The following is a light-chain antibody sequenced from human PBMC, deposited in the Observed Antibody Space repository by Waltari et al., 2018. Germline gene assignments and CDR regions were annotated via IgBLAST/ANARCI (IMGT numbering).Light chain of an antibody. Sequence: DIQMTQSPSTLSASVGDRVTITCRARQSVSSWLAWYQQKPGKAPRLLIYAASSLQVGVPSRFSGSGSGTDFKLTISSLQPEDFATYYCQQSYISPRTFGGGTKVEI. CDR2: AAS. CDR1: QSVSSW. CDR3: QQSYISPRT. J-gene: IGKJ4*01. V-gene: IGKV1-39*01.